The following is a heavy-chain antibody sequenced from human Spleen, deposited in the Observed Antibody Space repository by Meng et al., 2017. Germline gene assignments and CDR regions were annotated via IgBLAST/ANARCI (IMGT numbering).Heavy chain of an antibody. J-gene: IGHJ1*01. CDR3: ARENLSYSESGGYNSESFQH. D-gene: IGHD3-22*01. CDR2: IYISGTT. Sequence: VQHKERGGGLLKPSHTLSLTCSVYGGSFSGYYGSCIRRPAGKGLEWIGRIYISGTTDYNPSLKSRVSISVDTSKNQFSLKLSSVTAADTAVYYCARENLSYSESGGYNSESFQHWGQGTLVTVSS. V-gene: IGHV4-59*10. CDR1: GGSFSGYY.